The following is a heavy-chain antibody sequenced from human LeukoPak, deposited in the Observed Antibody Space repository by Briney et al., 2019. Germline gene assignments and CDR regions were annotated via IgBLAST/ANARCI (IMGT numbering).Heavy chain of an antibody. CDR1: GFIFSKCA. D-gene: IGHD6-19*01. J-gene: IGHJ4*02. V-gene: IGHV3-30-3*01. Sequence: GGSLRLSCAASGFIFSKCAMHWVRQAPGKGLEWVAVISYDGGNDYYADSVKDRFSISRDNSKNTLFLQMNSLRAEDTAVYYCARYEVSSGWDFDYWGQGTLVTVSS. CDR2: ISYDGGND. CDR3: ARYEVSSGWDFDY.